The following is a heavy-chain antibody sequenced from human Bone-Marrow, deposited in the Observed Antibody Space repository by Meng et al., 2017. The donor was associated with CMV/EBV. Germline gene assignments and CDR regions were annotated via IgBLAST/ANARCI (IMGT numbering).Heavy chain of an antibody. CDR2: ISSSSSYI. CDR3: ARALGYCSSTSCYSYYYGMDV. J-gene: IGHJ6*02. CDR1: GFTFSRHA. D-gene: IGHD2-2*01. V-gene: IGHV3-21*01. Sequence: GESLKFSCIGSGFTFSRHAINWVRQAPGKGLEWVSSISSSSSYIYYADSVKGRFTISRDNAKNSLYLQMSSLRAEDTAVYYCARALGYCSSTSCYSYYYGMDVWGQGTTVTVSS.